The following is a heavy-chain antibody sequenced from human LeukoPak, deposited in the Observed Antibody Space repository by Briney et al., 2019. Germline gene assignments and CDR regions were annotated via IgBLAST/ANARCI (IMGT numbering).Heavy chain of an antibody. J-gene: IGHJ3*02. V-gene: IGHV3-73*01. D-gene: IGHD2-2*01. CDR1: GFTFSGSV. Sequence: GGSLKPSCAASGFTFSGSVMHWVRQAAGKGLEWVGRIRSKRNNYATAYAASVKGRFTISRDDSKNTVYLRMDSLKTEDTALYYCSRLEDTSPIEVALDIWGQGTVVTVSS. CDR2: IRSKRNNYAT. CDR3: SRLEDTSPIEVALDI.